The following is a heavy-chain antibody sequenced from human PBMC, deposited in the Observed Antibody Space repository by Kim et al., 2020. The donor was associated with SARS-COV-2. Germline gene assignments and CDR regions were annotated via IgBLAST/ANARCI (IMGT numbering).Heavy chain of an antibody. V-gene: IGHV1-24*01. Sequence: ASVKVSCKVSGYTLSELSVHWVRQAPGKGLEWMGGFDPEDGETIYAQKFQGRVTMTEDTSTDTAYMELSSLRFDDTAVYFCATVSPLWRVLDYWGQGTLVTVSS. J-gene: IGHJ4*02. CDR3: ATVSPLWRVLDY. CDR1: GYTLSELS. CDR2: FDPEDGET. D-gene: IGHD6-19*01.